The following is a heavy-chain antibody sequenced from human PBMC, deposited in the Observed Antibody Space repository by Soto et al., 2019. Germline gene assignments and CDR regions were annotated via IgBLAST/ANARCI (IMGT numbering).Heavy chain of an antibody. J-gene: IGHJ3*02. CDR1: GYTFTSYG. CDR2: ISAYNGNT. D-gene: IGHD2-2*01. V-gene: IGHV1-18*01. CDR3: ARDRRDIVVVPAASMEDDAFDI. Sequence: ASVKVSCKASGYTFTSYGISRVRQAPGQGLEWTGWISAYNGNTNYAQKLQGRVTMTTDTSTSTAYMELRSLRSDDTAVYYCARDRRDIVVVPAASMEDDAFDIWGQGTMVTVSS.